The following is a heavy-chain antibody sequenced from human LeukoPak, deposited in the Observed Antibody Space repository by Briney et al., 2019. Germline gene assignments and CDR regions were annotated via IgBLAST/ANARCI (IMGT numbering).Heavy chain of an antibody. J-gene: IGHJ3*02. CDR2: ISSSSSYI. Sequence: GGSLRLSCAASGFTFSSYSMNWVRQAPGKGLEWVSSISSSSSYIYYADSVKGRFTISRDNAKNSLYLQMNSLRAEDTAVYYCARGLALGGAFDIWGQGTMVTVSS. V-gene: IGHV3-21*01. CDR1: GFTFSSYS. D-gene: IGHD3-16*01. CDR3: ARGLALGGAFDI.